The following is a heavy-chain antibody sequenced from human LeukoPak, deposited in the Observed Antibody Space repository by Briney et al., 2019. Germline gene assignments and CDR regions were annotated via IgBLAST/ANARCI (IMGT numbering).Heavy chain of an antibody. CDR1: GFTFSSYA. Sequence: PGGSLRLSCAASGFTFSSYAMSWARQAPGKGLEWVSAISGGGGTTHYADSVKGRFTISRDNSKNTLYLQMNSLRAEDTAVYYCAKDLKGYNYGYFDYWGQGTLVTVSS. V-gene: IGHV3-23*01. CDR3: AKDLKGYNYGYFDY. D-gene: IGHD5-18*01. CDR2: ISGGGGTT. J-gene: IGHJ4*02.